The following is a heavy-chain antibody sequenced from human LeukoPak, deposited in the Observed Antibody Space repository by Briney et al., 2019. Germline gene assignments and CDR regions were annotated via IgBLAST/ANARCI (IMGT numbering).Heavy chain of an antibody. J-gene: IGHJ4*02. CDR2: IIPIFGTA. D-gene: IGHD1-26*01. V-gene: IGHV1-69*06. Sequence: SVKVSCKASGGTFSSYAISWVRQAPGQGLEWMGGIIPIFGTANCAQKFQGRVTITADKSTSTAYMELSSLRSEDTAVYYCARELGATNYFDYWGQGTLVTVSS. CDR1: GGTFSSYA. CDR3: ARELGATNYFDY.